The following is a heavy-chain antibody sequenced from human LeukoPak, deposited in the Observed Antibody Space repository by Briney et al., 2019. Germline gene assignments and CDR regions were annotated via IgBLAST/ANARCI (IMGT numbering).Heavy chain of an antibody. CDR3: AKGVRVCSSTSCLPLKYYYYGMDV. D-gene: IGHD2-2*01. Sequence: PEGSLRLSCAASGFTFSSYAMSWVRQAPGKGLEWVSAISGSGGSTYYADSVKGRFTISRDNSKNTLYLQMNSLRAEDTAVYYCAKGVRVCSSTSCLPLKYYYYGMDVWGQGTTVTVSS. V-gene: IGHV3-23*01. J-gene: IGHJ6*02. CDR2: ISGSGGST. CDR1: GFTFSSYA.